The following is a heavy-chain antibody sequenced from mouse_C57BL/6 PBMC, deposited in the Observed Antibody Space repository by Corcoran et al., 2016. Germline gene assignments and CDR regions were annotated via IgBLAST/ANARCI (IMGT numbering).Heavy chain of an antibody. CDR3: ASPRDGYYGYAMDY. V-gene: IGHV9-3*01. D-gene: IGHD2-3*01. CDR2: INTYSGVP. J-gene: IGHJ4*01. Sequence: QIQLVQSGPELKKPGETVKISCKASGYTFTTYGMSWVKQAPGEALKWMAWINTYSGVPIYADDFKGRFAFSLETSASTASLQINNLKSEDTATYFCASPRDGYYGYAMDYWGQGTSVTVSS. CDR1: GYTFTTYG.